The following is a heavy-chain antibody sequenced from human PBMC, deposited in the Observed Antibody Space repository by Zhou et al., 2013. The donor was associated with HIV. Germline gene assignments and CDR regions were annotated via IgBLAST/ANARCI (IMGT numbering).Heavy chain of an antibody. D-gene: IGHD3-3*01. CDR2: IIPIFGTA. J-gene: IGHJ6*03. V-gene: IGHV1-69*12. Sequence: QVQLVQSGAEVKKPGSSVKVSCKASGGTFSSYAISWVRQAPGQGLEWMGGIIPIFGTANYAQKFQGRVTITADESTSTAYMELSSLRSEDTAVYYCAREGTVYDFWSGYRPHYMDVWGKGTTVTVSS. CDR3: AREGTVYDFWSGYRPHYMDV. CDR1: GGTFSSYA.